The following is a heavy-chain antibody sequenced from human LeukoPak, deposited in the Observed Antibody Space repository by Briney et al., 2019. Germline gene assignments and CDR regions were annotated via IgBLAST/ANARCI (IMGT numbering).Heavy chain of an antibody. V-gene: IGHV3-30*02. D-gene: IGHD6-19*01. Sequence: PGGSLRLSCSSPGFTLSRSNMHWVRQTPGKGLEWVAFIRYDGGSEYYAESVRGRFTISRDNNKNTLFLQMKSLRPEDTGLYYCARMTPVAGNSDSWGQGTLLTVSS. CDR1: GFTLSRSN. J-gene: IGHJ4*02. CDR3: ARMTPVAGNSDS. CDR2: IRYDGGSE.